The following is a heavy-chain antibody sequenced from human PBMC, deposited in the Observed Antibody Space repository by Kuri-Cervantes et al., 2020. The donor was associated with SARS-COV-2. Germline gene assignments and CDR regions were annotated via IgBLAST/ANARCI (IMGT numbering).Heavy chain of an antibody. CDR3: ARRNMDV. CDR1: GGSISSYY. CDR2: IYTSGST. V-gene: IGHV4-4*07. J-gene: IGHJ6*03. Sequence: GSLRLSCTVSGGSISSYYWSWIQQPAGEGLEWIGRIYTSGSTNYNPSLKSRVTMSVDTSKNQFSLKLSSVTAADTAVYYCARRNMDVWGKGTTVTVSS.